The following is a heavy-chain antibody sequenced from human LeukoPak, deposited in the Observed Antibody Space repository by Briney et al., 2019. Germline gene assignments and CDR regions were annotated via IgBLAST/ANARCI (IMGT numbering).Heavy chain of an antibody. CDR2: LNEDGSTA. J-gene: IGHJ5*02. V-gene: IGHV3-74*01. Sequence: GGSLRLSCAASGFTFSLYWMLWVRQGPGKGLMWVSRLNEDGSTADYADSVKGRFTMSRDNAKGKVFLEMRGLTVEDTAIYFCVRERIYYSDLAYKERENFDPWGRGTLVTVPS. CDR3: VRERIYYSDLAYKERENFDP. CDR1: GFTFSLYW. D-gene: IGHD1-26*01.